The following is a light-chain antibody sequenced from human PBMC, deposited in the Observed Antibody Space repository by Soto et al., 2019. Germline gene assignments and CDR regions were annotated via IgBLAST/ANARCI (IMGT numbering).Light chain of an antibody. V-gene: IGKV3-20*01. CDR3: QQYGTSPWT. CDR1: QSVSNNY. CDR2: GAS. J-gene: IGKJ1*01. Sequence: EIVLTQSPGTLSLSPGERATLSCRASQSVSNNYLAWYLQKPGRAPRLVIYGASSRATGIPDRFSGSGSGADFTLTISRLEPEDFAVYYCQQYGTSPWTFGQGTRVEIK.